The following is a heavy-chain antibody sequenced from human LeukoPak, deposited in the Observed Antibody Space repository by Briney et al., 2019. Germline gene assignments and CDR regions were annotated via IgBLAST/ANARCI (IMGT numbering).Heavy chain of an antibody. CDR1: GFTFSSYA. J-gene: IGHJ6*03. D-gene: IGHD2-8*02. CDR3: AKGGAGGGLGANYYYMDV. CDR2: ISGSGGST. Sequence: PGGSLRLSCAASGFTFSSYAMSWVRQAPGKGLEWVSAISGSGGSTYYADSVKGRFTISRDNSKNTLYLQMNSLRAEDTAVYYCAKGGAGGGLGANYYYMDVWGKGTTVTVSS. V-gene: IGHV3-23*01.